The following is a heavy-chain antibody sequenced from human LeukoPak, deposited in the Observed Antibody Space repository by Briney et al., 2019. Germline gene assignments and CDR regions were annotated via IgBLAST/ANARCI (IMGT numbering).Heavy chain of an antibody. CDR3: ARDRKVGYDILTGYYIP. D-gene: IGHD3-9*01. J-gene: IGHJ5*02. CDR2: IYHGGRT. CDR1: GASIDAAGYS. Sequence: SETLSLTCAVSGASIDAAGYSWNWIRQAPGKDLEWIGNIYHGGRTSYKSSLKSRVTISVDTSKNHFSLKLTSVTAADTAVYYCARDRKVGYDILTGYYIPWGQGTLVTVSS. V-gene: IGHV4-30-2*01.